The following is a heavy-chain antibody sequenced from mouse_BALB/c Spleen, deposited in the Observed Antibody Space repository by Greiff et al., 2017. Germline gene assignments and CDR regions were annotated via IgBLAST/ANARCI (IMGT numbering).Heavy chain of an antibody. CDR1: GFSLTSYG. Sequence: VQLQESGPGLVAPSQSLSITCTVSGFSLTSYGVHWVRQPPGKGLEWLGVIWAGGSTNYNSALMSRLSISKDNSKSQVFLKMNSLQTDDTAVYYCARGTGANWGFDYWGQGTLVTVSA. D-gene: IGHD4-1*01. J-gene: IGHJ3*01. CDR3: ARGTGANWGFDY. V-gene: IGHV2-9*02. CDR2: IWAGGST.